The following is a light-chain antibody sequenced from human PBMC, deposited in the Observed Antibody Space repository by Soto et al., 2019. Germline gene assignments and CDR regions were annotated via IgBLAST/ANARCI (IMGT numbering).Light chain of an antibody. J-gene: IGKJ4*01. V-gene: IGKV3D-15*01. CDR1: QSVGSSY. CDR2: DAS. CDR3: QQYNDWPPLT. Sequence: EIVMTHSPATLSVSPLEIANLSCSSSQSVGSSYLAWYQQKPGQAPRLLIYDASNRASGIPPRFSGTGSGTDFTLTISSLQSDDFGVYYCQQYNDWPPLTFGGGTKVDIK.